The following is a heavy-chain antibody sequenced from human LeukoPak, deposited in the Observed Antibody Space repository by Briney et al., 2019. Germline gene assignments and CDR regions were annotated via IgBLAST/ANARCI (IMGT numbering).Heavy chain of an antibody. D-gene: IGHD2-2*01. Sequence: PSGTLSLTCTVSGGSISSYYWTWIRQPPGKGLEYIGYVYYSGSTNYNPSLKSRVTISLDMSKNQFSLKLSSVTAADTAVYYCATLLPAAYFDFWGQGTLVTVSS. J-gene: IGHJ4*02. CDR1: GGSISSYY. V-gene: IGHV4-59*08. CDR3: ATLLPAAYFDF. CDR2: VYYSGST.